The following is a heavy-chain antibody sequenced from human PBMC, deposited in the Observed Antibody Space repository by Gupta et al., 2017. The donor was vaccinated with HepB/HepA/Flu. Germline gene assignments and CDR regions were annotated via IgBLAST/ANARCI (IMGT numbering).Heavy chain of an antibody. CDR2: IKQDGSEK. D-gene: IGHD3-10*01. CDR3: ARVKFPMVRGVIMAVDY. J-gene: IGHJ4*02. Sequence: EVQLVESGGGLVQPGGSLRLSCAASGFTFSSYWMSWVRQAPGKGLEWGANIKQDGSEKYYVASVKGRFTISRDNAKNSLYLQMNSLRAEDTAVYYCARVKFPMVRGVIMAVDYWGQGTLVTVSS. V-gene: IGHV3-7*01. CDR1: GFTFSSYW.